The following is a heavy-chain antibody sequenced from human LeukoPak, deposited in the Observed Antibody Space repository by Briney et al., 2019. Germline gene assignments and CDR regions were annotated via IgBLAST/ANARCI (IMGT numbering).Heavy chain of an antibody. V-gene: IGHV3-30*02. CDR3: ARGNRGLWFGELLYYHYFQH. CDR1: GFSFSSYG. D-gene: IGHD3-10*01. J-gene: IGHJ1*01. Sequence: SGGSLRLSCAASGFSFSSYGMHWVRLAPGRGLEWVAFIPRDGSYEKYADSVKGRFAISRDNSKSTLYLHMSSLRSEDTAVYYCARGNRGLWFGELLYYHYFQHWGQGTLVTVSS. CDR2: IPRDGSYE.